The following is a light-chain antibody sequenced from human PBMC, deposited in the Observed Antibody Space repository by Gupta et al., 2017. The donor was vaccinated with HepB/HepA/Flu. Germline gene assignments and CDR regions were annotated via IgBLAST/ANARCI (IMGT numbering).Light chain of an antibody. Sequence: DFQMTQSPSTLSASVGDRVTITCRASQSVSSWLAWFQQKPGKAPKVLISMASSLDSGVPARFSGSGSGTXFILTIXSLEPDDFATYYCQHYNKCPRTFGXGTKVEIK. J-gene: IGKJ2*01. CDR3: QHYNKCPRT. V-gene: IGKV1-5*03. CDR2: MAS. CDR1: QSVSSW.